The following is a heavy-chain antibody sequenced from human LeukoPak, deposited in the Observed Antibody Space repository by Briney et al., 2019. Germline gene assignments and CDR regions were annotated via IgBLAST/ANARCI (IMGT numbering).Heavy chain of an antibody. J-gene: IGHJ4*02. D-gene: IGHD6-19*01. Sequence: SGTLSLTCAVSGGSISSSNWWSWVRQPPGKGLEWIGEIYHSGSTNYNPSLKSRVTISVETSKNQFSLNLSSVTAADTAVYYCARGRLARSPYFDYWGQGTLVTVSS. V-gene: IGHV4-4*02. CDR1: GGSISSSNW. CDR2: IYHSGST. CDR3: ARGRLARSPYFDY.